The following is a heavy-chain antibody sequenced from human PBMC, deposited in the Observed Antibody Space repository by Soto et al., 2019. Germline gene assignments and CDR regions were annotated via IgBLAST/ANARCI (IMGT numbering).Heavy chain of an antibody. CDR1: GGSISSSNW. V-gene: IGHV4-4*02. CDR3: ASYGSGKTSSAFDI. J-gene: IGHJ3*02. D-gene: IGHD3-10*01. CDR2: IYHSGST. Sequence: QVQLQESGPGLVKPSGTLSLTCAVSGGSISSSNWWSWVRQPPGKGLEWIGEIYHSGSTNYNPSLKSRVTVSVDKSRNQFSLKLSSVTAADTAVYSCASYGSGKTSSAFDIWGQGTMVTVSS.